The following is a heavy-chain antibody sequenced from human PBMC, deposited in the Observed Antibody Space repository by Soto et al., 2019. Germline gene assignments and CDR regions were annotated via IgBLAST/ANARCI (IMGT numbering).Heavy chain of an antibody. CDR1: GFTFSSYG. Sequence: GGSLRLSCAASGFTFSSYGMHWVRQAPGKGLEWVAVIWYDGSNIYYADSVKGRFTLSRDNSKNTLYLQMDSLRAEDTAVYYCARAQYSSSWYPFDYWGQGTLVTVSS. D-gene: IGHD6-13*01. V-gene: IGHV3-33*08. J-gene: IGHJ4*02. CDR2: IWYDGSNI. CDR3: ARAQYSSSWYPFDY.